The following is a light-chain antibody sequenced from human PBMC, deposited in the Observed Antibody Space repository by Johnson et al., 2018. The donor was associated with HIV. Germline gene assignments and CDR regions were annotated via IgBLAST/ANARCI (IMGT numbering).Light chain of an antibody. J-gene: IGLJ1*01. CDR3: GTWDSGLGAVYV. V-gene: IGLV1-51*01. Sequence: QSVLTQPPSVSAAPGQTVTISCSGSSSNIGNNYVSWYQQLPGTVPKLLIYDNNKRHSGIPDRFSGSKSGTSATLGITGLQTGDEADYYCGTWDSGLGAVYVFGPGTKVTVL. CDR2: DNN. CDR1: SSNIGNNY.